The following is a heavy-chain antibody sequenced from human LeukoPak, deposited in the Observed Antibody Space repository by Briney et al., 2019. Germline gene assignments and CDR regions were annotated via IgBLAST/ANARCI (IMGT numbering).Heavy chain of an antibody. CDR2: IKSKTDGGTT. J-gene: IGHJ4*02. CDR3: TTDPYYYDSSGYLQGFDYFDY. D-gene: IGHD3-22*01. CDR1: GFTFSNAW. V-gene: IGHV3-15*07. Sequence: GGSLRLSCAASGFTFSNAWMNWVRQAPGKGLEWVGRIKSKTDGGTTDYAAPVKGRFTISRDDSKNTLYLQINSLKTEDTAVYYCTTDPYYYDSSGYLQGFDYFDYWGQGTLVTVSS.